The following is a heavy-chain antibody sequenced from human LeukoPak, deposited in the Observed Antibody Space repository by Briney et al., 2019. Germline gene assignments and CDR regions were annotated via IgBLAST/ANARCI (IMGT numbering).Heavy chain of an antibody. CDR1: GGTFSSYA. V-gene: IGHV1-69*01. D-gene: IGHD5-18*01. CDR2: IIPILGTA. J-gene: IGHJ4*02. Sequence: SVKVSCKASGGTFSSYAISWVRQAPGQGLEWMGGIIPILGTANYAQKFQGRVTITADESTSTGYMELSSLRSEDTAVYYCASKRGYSYGLDYWGQGTLVTVSS. CDR3: ASKRGYSYGLDY.